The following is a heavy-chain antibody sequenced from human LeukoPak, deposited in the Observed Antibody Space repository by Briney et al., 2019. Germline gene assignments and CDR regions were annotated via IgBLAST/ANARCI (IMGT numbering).Heavy chain of an antibody. CDR2: IYHSGST. V-gene: IGHV4-38-2*02. Sequence: KPSETLSLTCTVSGYSISSGYYWGWIRQPPGKGLEWIGSIYHSGSTYYNPSLKSRVTISVDTSKNQFSLKLSSVTAADTAVYYCARGPPGFDYWGQGTLVTVSS. CDR3: ARGPPGFDY. J-gene: IGHJ4*02. CDR1: GYSISSGYY.